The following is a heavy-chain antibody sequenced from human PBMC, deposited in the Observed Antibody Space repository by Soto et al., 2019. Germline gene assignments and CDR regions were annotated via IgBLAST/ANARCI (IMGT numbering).Heavy chain of an antibody. CDR2: IFASSTTI. CDR1: GFTFSSYS. CDR3: ARDKDWAFDY. J-gene: IGHJ4*02. D-gene: IGHD3-9*01. V-gene: IGHV3-48*04. Sequence: EVQLVESGGGLVQPGGSPRLSCVASGFTFSSYSMVWVRQAPGKGLEWIAYIFASSTTIHYADSVKGRFTVSRDNTQNSLFLLMNSLRAEDTAIYYCARDKDWAFDYWGQGTQVIVSS.